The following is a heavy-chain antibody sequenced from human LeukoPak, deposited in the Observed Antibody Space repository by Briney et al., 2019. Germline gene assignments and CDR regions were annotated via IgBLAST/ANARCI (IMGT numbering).Heavy chain of an antibody. Sequence: GGSLRLSCAGSGFTFSSYAMSWVRQAPGKGLEWVSGISSGGGSTYYADSVKGRFTISRDNSKNTLDLEMNSLRAEDTAVYYCAKDVGGYYFTYWSGCFAHWGQGTLVTVSS. V-gene: IGHV3-23*01. CDR2: ISSGGGST. D-gene: IGHD3-10*01. CDR1: GFTFSSYA. J-gene: IGHJ4*02. CDR3: AKDVGGYYFTYWSGCFAH.